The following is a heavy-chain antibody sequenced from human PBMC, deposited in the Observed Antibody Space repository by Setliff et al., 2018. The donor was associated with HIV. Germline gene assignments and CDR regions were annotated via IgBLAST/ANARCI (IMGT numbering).Heavy chain of an antibody. CDR1: GGTLSNYA. CDR3: ARANIYSDAFDI. J-gene: IGHJ3*02. D-gene: IGHD2-21*01. CDR2: ISSNTGNP. Sequence: ASVKVSCKTSGGTLSNYAISWVRQVPGQGVEWMGWISSNTGNPTYAQDFTGRFVFSLDTSVNTAYLQITTLKAEDSAVYYCARANIYSDAFDIWGQGTMVTVSS. V-gene: IGHV7-4-1*02.